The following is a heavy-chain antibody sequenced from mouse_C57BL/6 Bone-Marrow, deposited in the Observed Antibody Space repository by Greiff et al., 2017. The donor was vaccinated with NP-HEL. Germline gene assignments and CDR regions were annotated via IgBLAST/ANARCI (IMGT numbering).Heavy chain of an antibody. J-gene: IGHJ3*01. V-gene: IGHV5-6*02. Sequence: EVKLVESGGDLVKPGGSLKLSCAASGFTFSSYGMSWVRQTPDKRLEWVATISSGGSYTYYPDSVKGRFTISRDNAKNTLYLQMSSLKSEDTAMYYCARRDGYRFAYWGQGTLVTVSA. D-gene: IGHD2-3*01. CDR3: ARRDGYRFAY. CDR1: GFTFSSYG. CDR2: ISSGGSYT.